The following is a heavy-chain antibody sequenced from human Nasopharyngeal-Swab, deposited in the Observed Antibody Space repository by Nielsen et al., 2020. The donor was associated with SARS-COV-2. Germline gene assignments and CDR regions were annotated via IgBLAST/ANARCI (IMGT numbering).Heavy chain of an antibody. V-gene: IGHV4-61*01. CDR2: IYYSGST. Sequence: SETLSLTCTVSGGSVSSGSYYWSWIGQPPGKGLEWIGYIYYSGSTNYNPSLKSRVTISVDTSKNQFSLKLRSVTAADTAVYYCARSLLRFLEWTNFDYWGQGTLVTVSS. CDR3: ARSLLRFLEWTNFDY. D-gene: IGHD3-3*01. CDR1: GGSVSSGSYY. J-gene: IGHJ4*02.